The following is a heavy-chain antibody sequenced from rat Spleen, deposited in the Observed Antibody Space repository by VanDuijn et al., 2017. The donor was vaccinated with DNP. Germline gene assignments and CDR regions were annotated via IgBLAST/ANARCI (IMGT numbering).Heavy chain of an antibody. CDR2: IRANGIT. CDR3: TREGTMMVVGFFDY. J-gene: IGHJ2*01. D-gene: IGHD1-12*02. CDR1: GFSLTDYS. V-gene: IGHV2-19*01. Sequence: QVQLKESGPGLVQPSQTLSLTCTVSGFSLTDYSVHWVRQPPGKGLEWLGRIRANGITDYNSGLKSRLNISRDTSKSQVFLRMNSLQTEDTAIYFCTREGTMMVVGFFDYWGRGVLVTVSS.